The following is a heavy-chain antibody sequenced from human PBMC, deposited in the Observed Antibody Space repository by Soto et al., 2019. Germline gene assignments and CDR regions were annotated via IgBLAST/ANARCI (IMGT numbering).Heavy chain of an antibody. CDR1: GYTFTRSG. D-gene: IGHD3-22*01. CDR2: ISGYNGNT. J-gene: IGHJ4*02. Sequence: QVQLVQSGTEVKKPGASVKVSCKTSGYTFTRSGINWVRQAPGQGLEWMGWISGYNGNTKYAPNLQDRVTMTTDTSTSTVYMELRTVRSDDTAVYYCARTLHYDSSGYYAWFDYWGQGTLVTVSS. CDR3: ARTLHYDSSGYYAWFDY. V-gene: IGHV1-18*01.